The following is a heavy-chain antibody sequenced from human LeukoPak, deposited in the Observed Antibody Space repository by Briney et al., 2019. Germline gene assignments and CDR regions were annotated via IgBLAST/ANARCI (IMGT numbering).Heavy chain of an antibody. CDR1: GFTFSSYS. V-gene: IGHV3-48*01. Sequence: GRSLRLSCAASGFTFSSYSMNWVRQAPGKGLEWVSYISSSSSTIYYADSVEGRFTISRDNAKNSLYLQMNSLRAEDTAVYYCASLSNRYCSGGSCYSGYYYYYGMDVGGQGTTVTVSS. J-gene: IGHJ6*02. CDR3: ASLSNRYCSGGSCYSGYYYYYGMDV. D-gene: IGHD2-15*01. CDR2: ISSSSSTI.